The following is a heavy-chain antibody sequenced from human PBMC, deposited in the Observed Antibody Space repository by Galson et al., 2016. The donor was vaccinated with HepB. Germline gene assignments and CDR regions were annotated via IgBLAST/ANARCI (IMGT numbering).Heavy chain of an antibody. Sequence: SLRLSCAASGFAFGSHWMHWVRQVPGKGLVWVSRINIDGTISNYADSVKGRFTISRDNAKNTLYLQMNSLRVEDTAVYYCGRDHSVVLTTAYNWFDPWAREPWSPSPQ. CDR1: GFAFGSHW. CDR3: GRDHSVVLTTAYNWFDP. J-gene: IGHJ5*02. D-gene: IGHD4-23*01. CDR2: INIDGTIS. V-gene: IGHV3-74*01.